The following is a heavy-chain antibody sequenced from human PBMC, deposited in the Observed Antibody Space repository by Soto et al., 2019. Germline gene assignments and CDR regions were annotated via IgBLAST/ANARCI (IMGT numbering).Heavy chain of an antibody. D-gene: IGHD6-13*01. V-gene: IGHV4-34*01. CDR1: GGSFSGYY. J-gene: IGHJ1*01. CDR3: ARGIAAAGIEYFQH. CDR2: INHSGST. Sequence: PSETLSLTWAVYGGSFSGYYWSWIRQPPGKGLEWIGEINHSGSTNYNPSLKSRVTISVDTSKNQFSLKLSSVTAADTAVYYCARGIAAAGIEYFQHWGQGTLVTVSS.